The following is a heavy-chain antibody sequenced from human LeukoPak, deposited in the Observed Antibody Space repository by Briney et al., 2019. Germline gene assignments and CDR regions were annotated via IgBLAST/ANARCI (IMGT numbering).Heavy chain of an antibody. Sequence: QPGRSLRLSCAASGFTVSSNYMSWVRQAPGKGLEWVSVIYSGGSTYYADSVKGRFTISRDNSKNTLYLQMNSPRAEDTAVYYCARVFVAAGEYYFDYWGQGTLVTVSS. D-gene: IGHD3-16*01. CDR3: ARVFVAAGEYYFDY. CDR2: IYSGGST. J-gene: IGHJ4*02. V-gene: IGHV3-66*01. CDR1: GFTVSSNY.